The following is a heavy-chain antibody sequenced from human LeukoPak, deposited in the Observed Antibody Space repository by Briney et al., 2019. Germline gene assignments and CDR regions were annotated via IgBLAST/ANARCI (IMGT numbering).Heavy chain of an antibody. D-gene: IGHD6-13*01. CDR2: IKQDGSEK. V-gene: IGHV3-7*03. J-gene: IGHJ4*02. CDR3: ARGRGNSSSWYVDY. Sequence: PGGSLRLSCAASGFTFSSYWMSWVRQAPGKRLEWVANIKQDGSEKYYVDSVKGRFTISRDNAKKSLYLQMNSLRPEDTAVYYCARGRGNSSSWYVDYWGQGTLVTVYS. CDR1: GFTFSSYW.